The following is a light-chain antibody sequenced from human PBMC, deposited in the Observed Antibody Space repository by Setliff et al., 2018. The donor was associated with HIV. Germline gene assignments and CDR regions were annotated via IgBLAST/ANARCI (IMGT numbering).Light chain of an antibody. Sequence: QSALAKPRSVSGSPGQSVTISCTGTTSDVGGYNFVSWYQHHPGKAPKLMIYDVIKRPSGVPDRFSGSKSGNTASLTISGLQAEDEADYYCCSYACSHTFVFGTGTKVTVL. V-gene: IGLV2-11*01. CDR3: CSYACSHTFV. CDR1: TSDVGGYNF. CDR2: DVI. J-gene: IGLJ1*01.